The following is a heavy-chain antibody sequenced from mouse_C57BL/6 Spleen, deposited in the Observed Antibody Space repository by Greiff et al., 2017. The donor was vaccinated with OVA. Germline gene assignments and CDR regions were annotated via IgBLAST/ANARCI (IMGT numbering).Heavy chain of an antibody. CDR1: GYSITSGYD. J-gene: IGHJ1*03. Sequence: EVKLVESGPGMVKPSQSLSLTCTVTGYSITSGYDWHWIRHFPGNKLEWMGYISYSGSTNYNPSLKSRISITHDTSKNHFFLKLNSVTTEDTATYYCARTYYSNYGDWYFDVWGTGTTVTVSS. D-gene: IGHD2-5*01. V-gene: IGHV3-1*01. CDR3: ARTYYSNYGDWYFDV. CDR2: ISYSGST.